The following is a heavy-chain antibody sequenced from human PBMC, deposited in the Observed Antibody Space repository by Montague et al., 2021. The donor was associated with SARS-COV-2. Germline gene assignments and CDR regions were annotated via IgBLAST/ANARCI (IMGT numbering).Heavy chain of an antibody. D-gene: IGHD2-15*01. CDR1: GFSVSTNY. J-gene: IGHJ6*02. Sequence: RSLSLAASGFSVSTNYLTWVRQAPGRGLEWVSFIDAVGNTYYADSVKGRFTVSRDNSKNTVNLQMNSLRVEDTAIYYCARDERRASKWSYGLDVWGPGTPVTVSS. CDR2: IDAVGNT. CDR3: ARDERRASKWSYGLDV. V-gene: IGHV3-53*01.